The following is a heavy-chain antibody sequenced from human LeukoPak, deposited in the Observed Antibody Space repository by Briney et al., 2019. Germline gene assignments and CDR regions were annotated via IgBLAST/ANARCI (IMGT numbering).Heavy chain of an antibody. CDR3: ARGRWYRTTVTSDY. Sequence: SETLSLTCAVYGGSFSGYYWSWIRQPPGKGLEGIGEINHSGSTDYNPSLKSRVTISVDTSKIQFSLKLNSVTAADTAVYYCARGRWYRTTVTSDYWGQGTLVTVSS. CDR2: INHSGST. J-gene: IGHJ4*02. D-gene: IGHD4-17*01. V-gene: IGHV4-34*01. CDR1: GGSFSGYY.